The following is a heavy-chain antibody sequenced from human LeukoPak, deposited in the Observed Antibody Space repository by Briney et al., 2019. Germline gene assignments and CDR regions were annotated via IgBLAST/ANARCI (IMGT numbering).Heavy chain of an antibody. CDR1: GFTFDDYA. D-gene: IGHD6-6*01. CDR2: ISWNSGSI. V-gene: IGHV3-9*01. Sequence: GRSLRLSCAASGFTFDDYAMHWVRQAPGKGLEWVSGISWNSGSIGYADSVKGRFTISRDNAKNSLYLQMNSLRAEDTALYYCAKDIGDSSSGYFDYWGKGTLVTVSS. CDR3: AKDIGDSSSGYFDY. J-gene: IGHJ4*02.